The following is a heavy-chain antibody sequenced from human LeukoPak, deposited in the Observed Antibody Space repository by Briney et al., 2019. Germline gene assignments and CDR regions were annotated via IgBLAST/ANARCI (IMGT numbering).Heavy chain of an antibody. V-gene: IGHV3-30*18. CDR3: AKDVGHYLYYYYYYGMGV. D-gene: IGHD2-15*01. CDR1: GFTFSSYG. J-gene: IGHJ6*02. Sequence: AGGSLRLSCAASGFTFSSYGMHWVRQAPGKGLEWVAVISYDGSNKYYADSVKGRFTISRDNSKNTLYLQMNSLRAEDTAVYYCAKDVGHYLYYYYYYGMGVWGQGTTVTVSS. CDR2: ISYDGSNK.